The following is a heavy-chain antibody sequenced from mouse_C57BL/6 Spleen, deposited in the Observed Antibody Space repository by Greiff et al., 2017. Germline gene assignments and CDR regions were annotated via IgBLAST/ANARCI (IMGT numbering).Heavy chain of an antibody. CDR3: ARSITTVVPRYFDV. J-gene: IGHJ1*03. D-gene: IGHD1-1*01. V-gene: IGHV5-6*02. CDR1: GFTFSSYG. Sequence: EVKLEESGGDLVKPGGSLKLSCAASGFTFSSYGMSWVRQTPDKRLEWVATISSGGSYTYYPDSVKGRFTISRDNAKNTLYLQMSSLKSEDTAMYYCARSITTVVPRYFDVWGTGTTVTVSS. CDR2: ISSGGSYT.